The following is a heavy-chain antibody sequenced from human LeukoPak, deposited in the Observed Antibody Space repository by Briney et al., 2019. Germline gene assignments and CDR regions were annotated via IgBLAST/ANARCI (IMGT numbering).Heavy chain of an antibody. CDR3: ARVAEEHYDSSGYYFDY. Sequence: GASVKVSCKASGYTFTSYGISWVRQAPGQGLEWMGWISAYSGNTNYAQKLQGRVTMTTDTSTSTAYMELRSLRSDDTAVYYCARVAEEHYDSSGYYFDYWGQGTLVTVSS. CDR2: ISAYSGNT. J-gene: IGHJ4*02. D-gene: IGHD3-22*01. V-gene: IGHV1-18*01. CDR1: GYTFTSYG.